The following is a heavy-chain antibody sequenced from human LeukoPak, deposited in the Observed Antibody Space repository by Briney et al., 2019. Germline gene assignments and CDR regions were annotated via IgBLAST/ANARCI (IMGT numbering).Heavy chain of an antibody. Sequence: GASVKVSCKASGYTLTGYYMHWVRQAPGQGLEWTGSINPNSGGTNYAQKFQGWVTMTRDTSISTAYMELSRLRSDDTAVYYCARAGSMDGSGSYLGADWGQGTLVTVSS. J-gene: IGHJ4*02. V-gene: IGHV1-2*04. CDR2: INPNSGGT. CDR3: ARAGSMDGSGSYLGAD. CDR1: GYTLTGYY. D-gene: IGHD3-10*01.